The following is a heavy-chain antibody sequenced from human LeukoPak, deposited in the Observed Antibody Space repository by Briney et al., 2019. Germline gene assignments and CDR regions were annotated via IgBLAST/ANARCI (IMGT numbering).Heavy chain of an antibody. CDR3: ARDLGLEYYYGMDV. CDR1: GYTFTSYA. Sequence: ASVKVSCKASGYTFTSYAMHWVRQAPGQRLEWMGWINAGNGNTKYSQKFQGRVTMTRDTSISTAYMELTRLRSDDTAVYYCARDLGLEYYYGMDVWGQGTTVTVSS. J-gene: IGHJ6*02. V-gene: IGHV1-3*01. CDR2: INAGNGNT. D-gene: IGHD3-16*01.